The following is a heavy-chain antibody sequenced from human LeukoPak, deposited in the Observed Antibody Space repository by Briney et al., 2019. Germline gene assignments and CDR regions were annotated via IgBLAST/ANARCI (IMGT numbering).Heavy chain of an antibody. V-gene: IGHV3-23*01. CDR3: AKDQGQQLGPFDY. CDR2: ISGSGGST. Sequence: GGSLRLSCAASGFTFSSYAMSWVRQAPGKGLEWVSAISGSGGSTYYADSVKGRFTISRDNSKNTLYLQMNSLRAEDAAVYYCAKDQGQQLGPFDYWGQGTLVTVSS. D-gene: IGHD6-13*01. CDR1: GFTFSSYA. J-gene: IGHJ4*02.